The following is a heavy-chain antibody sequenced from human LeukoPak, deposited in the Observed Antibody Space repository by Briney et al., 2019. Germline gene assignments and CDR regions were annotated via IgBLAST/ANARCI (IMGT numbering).Heavy chain of an antibody. CDR3: ATEGKMVRGLYTDY. D-gene: IGHD3-10*01. CDR2: FDPEDGET. CDR1: GYTLTELS. Sequence: ASVKVSCKVSGYTLTELSMHWVRQAPGKGLEWMGRFDPEDGETIYAQKFQGRVTMTADTSADTAYMELSSLRSEDTAVYYCATEGKMVRGLYTDYWGQGTQVTVSS. J-gene: IGHJ4*02. V-gene: IGHV1-24*01.